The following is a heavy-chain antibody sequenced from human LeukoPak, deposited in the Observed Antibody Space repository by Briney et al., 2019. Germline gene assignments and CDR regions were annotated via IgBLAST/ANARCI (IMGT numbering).Heavy chain of an antibody. J-gene: IGHJ5*02. V-gene: IGHV1-2*02. CDR3: ARDGKPGVVEAGYSYDS. CDR2: INPNSGGT. Sequence: ASVKVSCKASGYIFTGYYMHWVRQAPGQGLEWMGWINPNSGGTNYAQKFQGRVTMTRDTSISTAYMELSRLRSDDTAVYYCARDGKPGVVEAGYSYDSWGQGTLVTVSS. CDR1: GYIFTGYY. D-gene: IGHD5-18*01.